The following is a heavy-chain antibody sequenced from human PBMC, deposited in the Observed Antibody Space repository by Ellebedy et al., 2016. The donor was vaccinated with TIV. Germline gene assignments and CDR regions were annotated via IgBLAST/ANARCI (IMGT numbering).Heavy chain of an antibody. V-gene: IGHV3-33*01. CDR3: AIELGYSYGHYGMDV. CDR1: GFTFSSYG. J-gene: IGHJ6*02. Sequence: GESLKISCAASGFTFSSYGMHWVRQAPGKGLEWVAVIWYDGSNKYYADSVKGRFTISRDNSKNTLYLQMNRLRAEDTAVYYCAIELGYSYGHYGMDVWGQGTTVTVSS. CDR2: IWYDGSNK. D-gene: IGHD5-18*01.